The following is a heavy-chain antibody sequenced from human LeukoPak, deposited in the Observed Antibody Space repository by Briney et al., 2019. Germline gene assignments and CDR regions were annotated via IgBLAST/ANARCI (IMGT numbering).Heavy chain of an antibody. V-gene: IGHV3-30-3*01. Sequence: GGSLRLSCAASGFTFSSYAMHWVRQAPGKGLEWVAVISYDGSNKYYADSVKGRFTISRDNSKNTLYLQMNSLTDEDMAIYYCARDYRKDIVVVTAILHYWGQGTLVTVSS. CDR3: ARDYRKDIVVVTAILHY. CDR2: ISYDGSNK. D-gene: IGHD2-21*02. J-gene: IGHJ4*02. CDR1: GFTFSSYA.